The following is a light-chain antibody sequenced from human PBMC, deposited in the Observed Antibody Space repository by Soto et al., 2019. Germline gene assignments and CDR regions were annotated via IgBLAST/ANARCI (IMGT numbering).Light chain of an antibody. CDR3: QQYMSWPLT. CDR2: GIS. Sequence: EIVMTQSPATLSVSPGEGVTLSCRASQTITTNLAWYQQKPGQSPRLLIYGISARASGIPARFSGRGFETDFTLTISSLQSEDFGVYYCQQYMSWPLTFGGGTNVEI. CDR1: QTITTN. V-gene: IGKV3D-15*01. J-gene: IGKJ4*01.